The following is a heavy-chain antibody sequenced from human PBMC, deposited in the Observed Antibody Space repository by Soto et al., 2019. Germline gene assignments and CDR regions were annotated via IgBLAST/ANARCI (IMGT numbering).Heavy chain of an antibody. CDR2: ISDSDGGT. CDR3: AKGRTFFDF. V-gene: IGHV3-23*01. J-gene: IGHJ4*02. CDR1: GFAFSAYA. Sequence: PGGSLRLSCAAYGFAFSAYAMTWVRQAPGKGLEWVSDISDSDGGTHYADSVKGRFTISRDNAKNTLYLQMDRLRVEDAAVYYCAKGRTFFDFWGQGTLVTVSS.